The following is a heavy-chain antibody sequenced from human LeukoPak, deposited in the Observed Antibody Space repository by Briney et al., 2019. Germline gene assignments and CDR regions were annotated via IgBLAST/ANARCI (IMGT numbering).Heavy chain of an antibody. CDR2: IYYSGST. J-gene: IGHJ4*02. CDR3: ARGTMTTVTYYFDY. D-gene: IGHD4-17*01. CDR1: GGSISSRSYY. Sequence: SETLSLTCTVSGGSISSRSYYWGWIRQPPGKGLEWIGNIYYSGSTYYNASLKSRVTISVDTSENQFSLKLKSVTAADTAVYYCARGTMTTVTYYFDYWGQGTLVTVSS. V-gene: IGHV4-39*01.